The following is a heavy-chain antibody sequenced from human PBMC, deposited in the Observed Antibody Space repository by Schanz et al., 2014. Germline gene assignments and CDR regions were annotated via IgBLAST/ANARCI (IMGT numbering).Heavy chain of an antibody. CDR2: ISGTGGDDT. Sequence: EVHLLESGGGLVQPGGSLRLSCAASGFSFGTYAMSWVRQAPGKGLLWVSSISGTGGDDTYYADSVKGRFTISRDNSKNTLFLQMNSLRAGDAAVYYCARGLIAAAGGEFDYWGQGTLVTVSS. CDR1: GFSFGTYA. J-gene: IGHJ4*02. D-gene: IGHD6-13*01. V-gene: IGHV3-23*01. CDR3: ARGLIAAAGGEFDY.